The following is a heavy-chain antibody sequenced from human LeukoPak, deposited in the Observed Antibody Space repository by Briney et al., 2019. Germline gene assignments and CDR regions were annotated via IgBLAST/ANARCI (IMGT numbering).Heavy chain of an antibody. V-gene: IGHV1-69*04. CDR3: ARSPYYDSSGLPFDY. J-gene: IGHJ4*02. CDR2: IIPILGIA. CDR1: GGTFSSYA. Sequence: AASVKVSCKASGGTFSSYAISWVRQAPGQGLEWTGRIIPILGIANYAQKFQGRVTITADKSTSTAYMELSSLRSEDTAVYYCARSPYYDSSGLPFDYWGQGTLVTVSS. D-gene: IGHD3-22*01.